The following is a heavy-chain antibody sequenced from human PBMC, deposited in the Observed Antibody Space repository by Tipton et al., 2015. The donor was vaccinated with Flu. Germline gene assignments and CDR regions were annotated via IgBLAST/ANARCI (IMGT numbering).Heavy chain of an antibody. CDR1: GYSFTSYW. D-gene: IGHD6-13*01. CDR2: IYPGDAET. CDR3: AGLRRRQLVGWFDY. J-gene: IGHJ4*02. V-gene: IGHV5-51*01. Sequence: QLVQSGAEVKKPGESLKISCKGSGYSFTSYWIGWVRQMPGKGLEWMGIIYPGDAETRYSPSLQGQVTISADKSINTAYLQWSSLKASDPAMYYCAGLRRRQLVGWFDYWGQGPLVTVSS.